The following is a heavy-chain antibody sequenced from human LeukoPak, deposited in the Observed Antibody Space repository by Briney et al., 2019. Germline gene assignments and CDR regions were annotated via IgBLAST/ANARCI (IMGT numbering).Heavy chain of an antibody. CDR3: ARHKWLVPFDY. CDR1: GGSFSGYY. D-gene: IGHD3-22*01. J-gene: IGHJ4*02. Sequence: SETLSLTCAVYGGSFSGYYWSWIRQPPGKGLEWIGEINHSGSTNYNPSLKSRVTISVDTSKNQFSLKLSSVTAADTAVYDCARHKWLVPFDYWGQGTLVTVSS. CDR2: INHSGST. V-gene: IGHV4-34*01.